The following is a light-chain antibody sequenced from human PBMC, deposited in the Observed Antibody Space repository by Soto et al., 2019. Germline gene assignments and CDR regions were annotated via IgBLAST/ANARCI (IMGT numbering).Light chain of an antibody. Sequence: AIQMTQFPSSLSASVGDRVTITCRASQDIRSYLGWYQQRPGKAPKLLIYAASSLQSGVPSRFSGSGSGTDFTLTISSLQPEDFGTYYCLQDFNYPLTFGGGTKVDIK. CDR3: LQDFNYPLT. V-gene: IGKV1-6*01. CDR2: AAS. CDR1: QDIRSY. J-gene: IGKJ4*01.